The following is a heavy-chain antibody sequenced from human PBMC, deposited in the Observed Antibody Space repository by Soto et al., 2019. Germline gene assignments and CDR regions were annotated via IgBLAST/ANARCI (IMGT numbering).Heavy chain of an antibody. J-gene: IGHJ5*02. Sequence: GGSLRLSCAASGFTFSSYAMSWVRQAPGKGLEWVSAISGSGGSTYYADSVKGRFTISRDNSKNTLYLQMNSLRAEDTAVYYCAKARLELRYFDCLLFHWFDPWGQGTLVTVSS. CDR2: ISGSGGST. D-gene: IGHD3-9*01. CDR1: GFTFSSYA. V-gene: IGHV3-23*01. CDR3: AKARLELRYFDCLLFHWFDP.